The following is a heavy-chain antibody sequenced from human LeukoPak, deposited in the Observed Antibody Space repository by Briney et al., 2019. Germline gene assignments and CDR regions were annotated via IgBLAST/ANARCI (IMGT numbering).Heavy chain of an antibody. V-gene: IGHV5-10-1*01. Sequence: GESLKISCKGSGYSFTSYWISWVRQMPGKGLEWMGRIDPSDSYTNYSPSFQGHVTISADKSISTAYLQWSSLRASDTAMYYCASLAGVYSSSWYSAFDIWGQGTMVTVSS. CDR1: GYSFTSYW. J-gene: IGHJ3*02. CDR3: ASLAGVYSSSWYSAFDI. D-gene: IGHD6-13*01. CDR2: IDPSDSYT.